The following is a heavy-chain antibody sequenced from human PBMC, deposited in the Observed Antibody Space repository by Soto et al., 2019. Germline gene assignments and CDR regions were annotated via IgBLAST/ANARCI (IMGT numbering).Heavy chain of an antibody. CDR3: ARGRLFYYYYYGMDV. J-gene: IGHJ6*02. CDR1: GGSFSGYY. CDR2: INHSGST. V-gene: IGHV4-34*01. Sequence: QVQLQQWGAGLLKPSETLSLTCAVYGGSFSGYYWSWIRQPPGKGLEWIGEINHSGSTNYNPSLKSRVTISVDTSKSHFSRKLSSVTAADTAVYYCARGRLFYYYYYGMDVWGQGTTVTVSS.